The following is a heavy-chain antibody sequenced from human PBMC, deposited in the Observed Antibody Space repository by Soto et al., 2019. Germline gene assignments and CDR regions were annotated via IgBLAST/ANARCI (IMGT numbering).Heavy chain of an antibody. Sequence: QLQLQESGPGLVKPSETLSLTCTVSGGSLSSSSYYWGWIRQPPGKGLEWIGSIYYSGSTYYNPSLKSRVTISVDTSKNQFSLKLSSVTAADTAVYYCARHPMYGMIVVVIDSGFDYWGQGTLVTVSS. D-gene: IGHD3-22*01. V-gene: IGHV4-39*01. CDR2: IYYSGST. CDR3: ARHPMYGMIVVVIDSGFDY. CDR1: GGSLSSSSYY. J-gene: IGHJ4*02.